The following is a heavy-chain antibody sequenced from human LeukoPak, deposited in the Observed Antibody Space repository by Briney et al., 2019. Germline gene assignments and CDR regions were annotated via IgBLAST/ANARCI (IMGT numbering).Heavy chain of an antibody. CDR1: GYTFTGYY. CDR2: INPNSGGT. CDR3: ARGDIVVVPAAKGAYNWFDP. D-gene: IGHD2-2*01. Sequence: GASVKVSCKASGYTFTGYYMRWVRQAPGQGIEWMGWINPNSGGTNYAQKFQGRVTMTRDTSISTAYMELSRLRSDDTAVYYCARGDIVVVPAAKGAYNWFDPWGQGTLVTVSS. J-gene: IGHJ5*02. V-gene: IGHV1-2*02.